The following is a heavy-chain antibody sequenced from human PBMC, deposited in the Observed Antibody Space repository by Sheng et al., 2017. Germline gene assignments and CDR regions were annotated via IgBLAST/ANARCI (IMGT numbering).Heavy chain of an antibody. CDR2: IYTTGTT. V-gene: IGHV4-61*02. CDR1: GGSISSGSNY. Sequence: QVQLQESGPGLVKPSETLSLTCTVSGGSISSGSNYWGWIRQSAGKRLEWIGRIYTTGTTNYNTSLKSRVTISLDTSRNQFSLKLTSVTAADTAVYYCVREPLAQSVDYWGQGSVVTVSS. CDR3: VREPLAQSVDY. D-gene: IGHD6-19*01. J-gene: IGHJ4*02.